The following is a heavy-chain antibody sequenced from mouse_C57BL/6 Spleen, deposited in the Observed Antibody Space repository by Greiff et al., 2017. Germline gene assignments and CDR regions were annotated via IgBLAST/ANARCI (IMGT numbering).Heavy chain of an antibody. J-gene: IGHJ4*01. V-gene: IGHV5-6*01. Sequence: EVMLVESGGDLVKPGGSLKLSCAASGFTFSSYGMSWVRQTPDKRLEWVATISSGGSYTYYPDSVKGRFTISRDNAKNTLYLQMSSLKSEDTAMYYCARQYGNSQYYAMDYWGQGTSVTVSS. CDR2: ISSGGSYT. CDR1: GFTFSSYG. CDR3: ARQYGNSQYYAMDY. D-gene: IGHD2-10*02.